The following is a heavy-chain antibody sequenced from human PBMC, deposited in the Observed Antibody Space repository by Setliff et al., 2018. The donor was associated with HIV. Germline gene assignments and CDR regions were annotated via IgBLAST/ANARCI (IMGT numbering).Heavy chain of an antibody. V-gene: IGHV4-39*01. CDR3: ARHPAEGSGSYAALKRYFDL. CDR1: GGSSSSRSHY. D-gene: IGHD3-10*01. CDR2: IYSSGST. J-gene: IGHJ2*01. Sequence: SETLSLTCTVSGGSSSSRSHYWGWIRQPPGKGLEWIGSIYSSGSTYYNPSLKSRVPISVDTSKKQFSLKLSSVTAADTAIYYCARHPAEGSGSYAALKRYFDLWGRGTLVTVSS.